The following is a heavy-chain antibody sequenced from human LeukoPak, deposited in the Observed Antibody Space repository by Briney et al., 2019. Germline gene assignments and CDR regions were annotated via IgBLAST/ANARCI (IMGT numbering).Heavy chain of an antibody. CDR3: ARDHRLYGSGSPNYFDY. CDR1: GFTFSSYS. V-gene: IGHV3-21*01. D-gene: IGHD3-10*01. CDR2: ISSSSSYI. Sequence: GGSLRLSCAASGFTFSSYSMNWVRQAPGKGLEWVSSISSSSSYIYYADSVKGRFTISRDNAKNSLYLQMNSLRAEDTAVYYCARDHRLYGSGSPNYFDYWGQGTLVTVSS. J-gene: IGHJ4*02.